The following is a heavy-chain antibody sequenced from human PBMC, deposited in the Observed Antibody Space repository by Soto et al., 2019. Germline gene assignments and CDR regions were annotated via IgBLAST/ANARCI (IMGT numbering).Heavy chain of an antibody. CDR1: GFTFSSYG. CDR3: ARDFGDYVAEYYFDY. V-gene: IGHV3-33*01. Sequence: QVQLVESGGGVVQPGRSMRLSCAASGFTFSSYGMHWVRKAPGKGLEWVAVIWYDGSNKYYADSVKGRFTISRDNSKNTLYLQMNSLRAEDTAVYYCARDFGDYVAEYYFDYWGQGTLVTVSS. D-gene: IGHD4-17*01. J-gene: IGHJ4*02. CDR2: IWYDGSNK.